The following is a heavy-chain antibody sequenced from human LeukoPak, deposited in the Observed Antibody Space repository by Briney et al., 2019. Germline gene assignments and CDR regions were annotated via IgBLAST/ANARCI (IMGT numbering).Heavy chain of an antibody. Sequence: GGSLRLSCAASGFTFSSYGMHWVRQAPGKGLEWVAVISHDGSNKYYADSVKGRFAISRDNSKNTLYLQMNSLRAEDTAVYNCAKEDYDGSGSYLGYWGQGTLVTVSS. D-gene: IGHD3-10*01. CDR1: GFTFSSYG. CDR3: AKEDYDGSGSYLGY. V-gene: IGHV3-30*18. J-gene: IGHJ4*02. CDR2: ISHDGSNK.